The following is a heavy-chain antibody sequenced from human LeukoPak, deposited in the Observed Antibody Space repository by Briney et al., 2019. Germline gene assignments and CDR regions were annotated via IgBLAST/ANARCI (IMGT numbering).Heavy chain of an antibody. CDR1: GFTFSSYG. J-gene: IGHJ3*02. D-gene: IGHD3-3*01. CDR3: ARHSLEWLLRQFDAFDI. Sequence: PGGSLRLSCAASGFTFSSYGMHWVRQAPGKGLEWVAFIRYDGSNKYYADSVKGRFTISRDNAKNSLYLQMNSLRAEDTAVYYCARHSLEWLLRQFDAFDIWGQGTMVTVSS. V-gene: IGHV3-30*02. CDR2: IRYDGSNK.